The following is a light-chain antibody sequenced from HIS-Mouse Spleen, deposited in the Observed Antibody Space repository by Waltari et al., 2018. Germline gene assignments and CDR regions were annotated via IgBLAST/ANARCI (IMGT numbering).Light chain of an antibody. CDR1: SSDVGSYNL. J-gene: IGLJ2*01. Sequence: QSALTQPASVSGSPGQSITISCTGTSSDVGSYNLVSWYQQHPGKAPKLMIYEGSKRPSGVSNRISGSKSVNTACLTISGLQAEDEADYYCWSYAGSSTLVVFGGGTKL. CDR2: EGS. V-gene: IGLV2-23*01. CDR3: WSYAGSSTLVV.